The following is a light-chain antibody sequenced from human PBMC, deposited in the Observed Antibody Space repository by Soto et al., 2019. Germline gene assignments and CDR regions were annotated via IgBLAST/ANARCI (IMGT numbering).Light chain of an antibody. CDR2: WAS. CDR1: QSLLYSSNNKTY. Sequence: DIVMTQSPEFLAVPLGERATINCKSSQSLLYSSNNKTYLAWYQHRPGQSPKMLIFWASARESGVPDRISGSGSETDFTLSISGLQAEDAADYFCQQYYSDFFTFGQGTTLEIK. J-gene: IGKJ2*01. CDR3: QQYYSDFFT. V-gene: IGKV4-1*01.